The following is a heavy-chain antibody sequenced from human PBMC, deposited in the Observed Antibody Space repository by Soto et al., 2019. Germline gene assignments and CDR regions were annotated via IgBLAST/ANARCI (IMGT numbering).Heavy chain of an antibody. Sequence: GSLRLSCAASGFTFSNYGIHWVRQAPGKGLEWVAVISYDGNNKYHADSVKGRFTISRDNSKNTLYLQMNSLRAEDTAVYYCAKDWGYYGSGSSYFDYWGQGTLVTVSS. CDR2: ISYDGNNK. CDR1: GFTFSNYG. D-gene: IGHD3-10*01. J-gene: IGHJ4*02. V-gene: IGHV3-30*18. CDR3: AKDWGYYGSGSSYFDY.